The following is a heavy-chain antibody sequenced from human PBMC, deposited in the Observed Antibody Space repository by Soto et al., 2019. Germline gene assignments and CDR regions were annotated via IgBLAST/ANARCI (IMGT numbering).Heavy chain of an antibody. CDR2: IIPIFGTA. CDR1: GGTFSSYA. Sequence: QVQLVQSGAEVKKPGSSVKVSCKAPGGTFSSYAISWVRQAPGQGLEWMGGIIPIFGTAKYAQKFQGRVTITADESTSTGYMELSSLTSEDTAVYYSATSEGATSRVGIYYYYYPGMDTWGQGTTVTVTS. CDR3: ATSEGATSRVGIYYYYYPGMDT. V-gene: IGHV1-69*01. J-gene: IGHJ6*02. D-gene: IGHD1-26*01.